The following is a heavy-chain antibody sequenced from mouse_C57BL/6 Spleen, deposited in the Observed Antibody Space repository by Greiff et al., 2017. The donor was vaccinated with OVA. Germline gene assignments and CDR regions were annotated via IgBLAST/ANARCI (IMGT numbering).Heavy chain of an antibody. V-gene: IGHV1-55*01. J-gene: IGHJ2*01. CDR2: IYPGSGST. CDR1: GYTFTSYW. Sequence: VQLQQPGAELVRPGASVKLSCKASGYTFTSYWINWVKQRPGQGLEWIGDIYPGSGSTNYNEKFKGKATLTVDKSSSTAYMQLSSLTSEDSAVYYCARDNVIYFDYWGQGTTLTVSS. CDR3: ARDNVIYFDY. D-gene: IGHD1-3*01.